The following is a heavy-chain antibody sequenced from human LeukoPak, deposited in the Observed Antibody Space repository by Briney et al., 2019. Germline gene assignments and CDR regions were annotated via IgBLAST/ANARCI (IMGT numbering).Heavy chain of an antibody. D-gene: IGHD4-17*01. CDR2: IYYSGST. CDR3: AVRDYYYYSMDV. CDR1: GGSISSGGYY. Sequence: SETLSLTCTVSGGSISSGGYYWSWIRQHPGKGLEWIGYIYYSGSTYYNPSLKSRVTISVDTSKNQFSLKLSSVTAADTAVYYCAVRDYYYYSMDVWGQGTTVTVSS. V-gene: IGHV4-31*03. J-gene: IGHJ6*02.